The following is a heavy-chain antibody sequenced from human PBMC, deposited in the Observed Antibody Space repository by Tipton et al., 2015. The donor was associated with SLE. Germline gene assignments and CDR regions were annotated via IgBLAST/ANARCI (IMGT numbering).Heavy chain of an antibody. J-gene: IGHJ3*02. CDR1: GSASATTLYP. V-gene: IGHV4-61*02. Sequence: TLSLTCAVYGSASATTLYPLVSCLSPTGNSLEWRRRSYSSGGTNYNPSIKSRVTISVDTSKNQFSLKLSSVTAADTAVYYCARENYYDSSGFPEGSFVNWG. D-gene: IGHD3-22*01. CDR3: ARENYYDSSGFPEGSFVN. CDR2: SYSSGGT.